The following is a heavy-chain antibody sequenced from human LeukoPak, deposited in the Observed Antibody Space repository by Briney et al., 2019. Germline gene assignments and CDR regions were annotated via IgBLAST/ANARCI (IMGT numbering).Heavy chain of an antibody. CDR3: AKDTEEPHTGSFLLDP. Sequence: GGSLRLPCAASGFTFHDYPMHWVRQRPGKGLEWVALISGDGAYNYYSESMRGRFTITRDNHKNTLSLQMHSLTTEDTAVQHLAKDTEEPHTGSFLLDPWGLGTLVTVSA. J-gene: IGHJ5*02. CDR1: GFTFHDYP. D-gene: IGHD1-26*01. CDR2: ISGDGAYN. V-gene: IGHV3-43*02.